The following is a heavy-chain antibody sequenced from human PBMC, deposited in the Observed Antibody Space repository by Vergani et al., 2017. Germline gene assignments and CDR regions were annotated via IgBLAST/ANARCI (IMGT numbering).Heavy chain of an antibody. CDR2: IYYSGST. CDR3: ARGRSSWYPARFDY. Sequence: QVQLQESGPGLVKPSETLSLTCTVSGGSISSYYWSWIRQPPGKGLEWIGYIYYSGSTNYNPSLKSRVTISVDTSKNQFSLKLSSVTAAGTAVYYCARGRSSWYPARFDYWGQGTLVTVSS. D-gene: IGHD6-13*01. J-gene: IGHJ4*02. V-gene: IGHV4-59*01. CDR1: GGSISSYY.